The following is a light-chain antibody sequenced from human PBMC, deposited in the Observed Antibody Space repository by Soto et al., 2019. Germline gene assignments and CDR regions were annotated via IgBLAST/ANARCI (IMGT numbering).Light chain of an antibody. J-gene: IGLJ1*01. CDR3: CSYVGSTTCV. CDR2: EGS. V-gene: IGLV2-23*01. Sequence: QSVLTQPASVSGSPGQSITISCTGSSDDIGRYNQVSWYQQHPGKAPKVMIYEGSQRPSGVSNRFSGSKSGNTASLTISGLQAEDEADYYCCSYVGSTTCVFGSGTKVTVL. CDR1: SDDIGRYNQ.